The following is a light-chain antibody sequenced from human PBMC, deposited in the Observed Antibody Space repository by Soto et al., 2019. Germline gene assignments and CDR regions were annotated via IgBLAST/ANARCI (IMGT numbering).Light chain of an antibody. CDR1: QSVSSY. V-gene: IGKV3-11*01. Sequence: LVLTPSPASLSLSAWQRSTISVRASQSVSSYLAWYKQKPGQAPRLLIYDASNRATGIPARFSGSGSGTDFTLTISSLEPEDFAVYYCQQRSNWPTTFGQGTRLEI. J-gene: IGKJ5*01. CDR2: DAS. CDR3: QQRSNWPTT.